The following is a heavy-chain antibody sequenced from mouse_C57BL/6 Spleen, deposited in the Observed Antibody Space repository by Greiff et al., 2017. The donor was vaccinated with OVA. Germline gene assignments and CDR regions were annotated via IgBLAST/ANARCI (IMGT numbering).Heavy chain of an antibody. V-gene: IGHV1-82*01. J-gene: IGHJ2*01. D-gene: IGHD2-1*01. CDR2: IYPGDGDT. Sequence: VKLQQSGPELVKPGASVKISCKASGYAFSSSWMNWVKQRPGKGLEWIGRIYPGDGDTNYNGKFKGKATLTADKSSSTAYMQLSSLTSEDSAVYFCARGGNYVGYFDYWGQGTTLTVSS. CDR1: GYAFSSSW. CDR3: ARGGNYVGYFDY.